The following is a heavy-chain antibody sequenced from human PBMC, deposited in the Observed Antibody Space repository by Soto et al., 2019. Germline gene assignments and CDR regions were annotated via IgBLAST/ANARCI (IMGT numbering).Heavy chain of an antibody. D-gene: IGHD3-10*01. V-gene: IGHV4-30-4*01. CDR2: IYYSGST. CDR3: ARVPGMVRGVIKYYFDY. J-gene: IGHJ4*02. CDR1: GGSISSGDYY. Sequence: QVQLQESGPGLVKPSQTLSLTCTVSGGSISSGDYYWSWIRQPPGKGLEWIGYIYYSGSTYYTPSLKRRVTISVDTSQNQFSLKRSSVTAADTAVYYCARVPGMVRGVIKYYFDYWGQGTLVTVSS.